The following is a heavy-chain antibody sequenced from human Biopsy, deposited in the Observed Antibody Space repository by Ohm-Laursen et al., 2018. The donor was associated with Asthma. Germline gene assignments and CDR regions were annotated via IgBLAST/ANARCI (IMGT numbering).Heavy chain of an antibody. Sequence: RSLRLSCSASGFTVSRDHMFWVRQAPGKGLEWVAVIWYDGSIKYYADSVKGRFSISRDNSKNTLYLQMNSLRVEDTAVFYCARAKSGSFYSPADYWGQGTLVTVSS. CDR2: IWYDGSIK. D-gene: IGHD1-26*01. CDR3: ARAKSGSFYSPADY. J-gene: IGHJ4*02. CDR1: GFTVSRDH. V-gene: IGHV3-33*07.